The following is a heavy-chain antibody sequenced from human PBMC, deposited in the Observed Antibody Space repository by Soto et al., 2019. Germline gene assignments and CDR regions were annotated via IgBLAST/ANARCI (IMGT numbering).Heavy chain of an antibody. V-gene: IGHV3-7*03. CDR3: ARVDGTMVRGVRGAFDI. Sequence: GGSLRLSCAASGFTFSRYWMSWVRQAPGKGLEWVANIKQDGSEKYYVDSVKGRFTISRDNAKNSLYLQMNSLRAEDTAVYYCARVDGTMVRGVRGAFDIWGQGTMVT. CDR2: IKQDGSEK. CDR1: GFTFSRYW. D-gene: IGHD3-10*01. J-gene: IGHJ3*02.